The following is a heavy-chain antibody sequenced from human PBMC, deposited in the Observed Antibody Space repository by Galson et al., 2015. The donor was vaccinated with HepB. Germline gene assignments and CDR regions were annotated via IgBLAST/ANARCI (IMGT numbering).Heavy chain of an antibody. CDR3: ARTRSYCSRTSCPFDY. CDR2: IYPRDSDA. CDR1: GYSFGNYW. Sequence: QSGAEVKKPGESLKISCKGVGYSFGNYWIGWVRQMPGKGLEWMGIIYPRDSDARYSPSFQGQVTFSADKSINTAYLQWSSLKPSDTAIYYCARTRSYCSRTSCPFDYWGQGTLVTVSS. J-gene: IGHJ4*02. D-gene: IGHD2-2*01. V-gene: IGHV5-51*03.